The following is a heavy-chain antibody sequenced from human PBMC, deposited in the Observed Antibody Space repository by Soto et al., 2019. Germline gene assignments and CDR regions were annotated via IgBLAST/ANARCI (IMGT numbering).Heavy chain of an antibody. J-gene: IGHJ6*03. CDR1: GGSFSGYY. D-gene: IGHD6-19*01. Sequence: SETLSLTCAVYGGSFSGYYWSWIRQPPGKGLEWIGEINHSGSTNYNPSLKSRVTISVDTSKNQFSLKLSSVTAADTAVYYCARGLRIAVAGTYYYYMDVWGKGTTVTVSS. CDR2: INHSGST. CDR3: ARGLRIAVAGTYYYYMDV. V-gene: IGHV4-34*01.